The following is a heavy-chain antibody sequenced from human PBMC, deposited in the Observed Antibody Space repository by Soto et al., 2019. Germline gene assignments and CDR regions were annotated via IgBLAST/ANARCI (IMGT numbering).Heavy chain of an antibody. CDR1: GGSISSGGYY. CDR2: IYYSGST. Sequence: PSETLSLTCTVSGGSISSGGYYWSWIRQHPGKGLEWIGYIYYSGSTYYNPSLKSRVTISVDTSKNQFSLKLSSVTAADTAVYYCARGDLYCSGGSCYPIYGMDVWGQGTTVTV. D-gene: IGHD2-15*01. CDR3: ARGDLYCSGGSCYPIYGMDV. J-gene: IGHJ6*02. V-gene: IGHV4-31*03.